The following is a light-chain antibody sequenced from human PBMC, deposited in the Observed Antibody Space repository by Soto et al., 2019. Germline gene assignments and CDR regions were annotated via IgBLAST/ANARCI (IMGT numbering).Light chain of an antibody. CDR2: EVT. CDR3: SSYTSSTTLDVV. CDR1: SSDVGGHNY. V-gene: IGLV2-14*01. Sequence: QSALTQPASVSGSPGQSITISCTGTSSDVGGHNYVSWYQQHPGTAPKLMIYEVTNRPSGVSNRFSGSKSGNTASLTISGLQAEDEADYYCSSYTSSTTLDVVFDGGTKVTVL. J-gene: IGLJ2*01.